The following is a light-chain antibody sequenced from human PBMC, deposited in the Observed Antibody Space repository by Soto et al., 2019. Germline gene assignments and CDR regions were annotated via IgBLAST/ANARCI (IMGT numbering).Light chain of an antibody. V-gene: IGKV1-27*01. CDR2: AAS. CDR3: QKYNSAPLT. J-gene: IGKJ1*01. Sequence: DIQMTQSPSSLSASVGDRVTITCRASQGIRNYLAWYQKKPGKVPKLLIYAASTLQSGVPSRFSGSGSGTDFTLTISSLQPEDVATYYCQKYNSAPLTFGQGTKVEIK. CDR1: QGIRNY.